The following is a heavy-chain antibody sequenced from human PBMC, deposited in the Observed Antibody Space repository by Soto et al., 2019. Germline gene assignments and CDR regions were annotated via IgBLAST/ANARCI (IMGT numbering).Heavy chain of an antibody. V-gene: IGHV3-30-3*01. D-gene: IGHD3-16*02. CDR1: GFTFSSYA. Sequence: QVQLVESGGGVVQPGRSLRLSCAASGFTFSSYAMHWVRQAPGKGLEWVAVISYDGSNKDYADSVKCRFTISRDKSKNTLYLHMNSLRAEDTAVYYCARALRDYVWGSYRPLDYWGQGTLVTVSS. CDR3: ARALRDYVWGSYRPLDY. CDR2: ISYDGSNK. J-gene: IGHJ4*02.